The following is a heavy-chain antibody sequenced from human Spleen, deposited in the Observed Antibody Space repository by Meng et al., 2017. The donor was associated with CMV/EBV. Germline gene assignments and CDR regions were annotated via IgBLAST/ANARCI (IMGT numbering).Heavy chain of an antibody. CDR2: IYWNDDK. CDR3: AHDGSRLLTNDYFDY. Sequence: SGPTLVKPTQTLTLTCTFSGFSLSTRGVGVGWIRQPPGKALEWLTVIYWNDDKRYSASLKSRLTLTKDTSKNQVVLTMTNMDPVDTARYFCAHDGSRLLTNDYFDYWGRGTLVTVSS. CDR1: GFSLSTRGVG. V-gene: IGHV2-5*01. J-gene: IGHJ4*02. D-gene: IGHD2/OR15-2a*01.